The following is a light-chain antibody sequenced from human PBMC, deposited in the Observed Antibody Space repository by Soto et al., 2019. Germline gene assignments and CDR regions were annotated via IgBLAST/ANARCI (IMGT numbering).Light chain of an antibody. J-gene: IGKJ1*01. V-gene: IGKV3-15*01. Sequence: EIVMTQSPATLSVSPGERATLSCRASQSVSILLAWYRQKPGQAPRLLIYGASTRATGIPVRFSGSGSETEFTLTISSLQPGNFATYYCQHYNTYPWTFGQGTKVDI. CDR3: QHYNTYPWT. CDR1: QSVSIL. CDR2: GAS.